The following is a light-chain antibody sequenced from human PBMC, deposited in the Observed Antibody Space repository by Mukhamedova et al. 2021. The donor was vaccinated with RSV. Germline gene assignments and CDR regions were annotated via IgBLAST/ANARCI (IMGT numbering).Light chain of an antibody. V-gene: IGKV1-33*01. Sequence: WYQRRVHGKAPRLLIYDASNLQIGVPSRFSGRGSGTDFTFTISSLQPEDIGIYYCQQYDDLPLTFGPGTKVEIK. CDR2: DAS. J-gene: IGKJ3*01. CDR3: QQYDDLPLT.